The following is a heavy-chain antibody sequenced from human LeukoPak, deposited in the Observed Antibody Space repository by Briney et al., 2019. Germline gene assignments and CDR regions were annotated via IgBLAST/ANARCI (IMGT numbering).Heavy chain of an antibody. CDR1: GFTFSSYG. V-gene: IGHV3-30*02. CDR3: AKFGSGRSSSWNAFDI. J-gene: IGHJ3*02. Sequence: GGSLRLSCAASGFTFSSYGIHWVRKAPGKGLEWVSFIRFDGSNKDYGDSVMGRFTISRDNSRNMVFLQMNSLKSDDTAMYYCAKFGSGRSSSWNAFDIWGQGTMVTVSS. CDR2: IRFDGSNK. D-gene: IGHD6-13*01.